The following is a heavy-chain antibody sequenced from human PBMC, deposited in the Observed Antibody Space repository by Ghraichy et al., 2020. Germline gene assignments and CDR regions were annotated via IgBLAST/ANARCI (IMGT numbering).Heavy chain of an antibody. CDR1: GGPINSSY. J-gene: IGHJ5*02. V-gene: IGHV4-4*07. D-gene: IGHD2-8*02. CDR3: ARTVNVGLTVIWFDP. Sequence: SETLSLTCTVSGGPINSSYWSWIRQPAGKGLEWIGRIHSRGGTYYNPSLKSRVTMSIDTSRKQFSLKLTSVTAADTAVYYCARTVNVGLTVIWFDPWGQGTRVTVSP. CDR2: IHSRGGT.